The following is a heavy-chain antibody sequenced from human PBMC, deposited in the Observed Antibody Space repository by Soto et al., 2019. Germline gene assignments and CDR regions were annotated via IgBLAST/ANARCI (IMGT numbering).Heavy chain of an antibody. CDR3: ARDFVPDYTVTTHVNWFDP. J-gene: IGHJ5*02. Sequence: PSETLSLTCTVSGASVSSGSYYWSCIRQPPGKGLEWIGHIYYSGSTNYNPSLKSRVTISVDTSKNQFSLKLSSVTAADTAVYYCARDFVPDYTVTTHVNWFDPWGQGTLVTVS. D-gene: IGHD4-17*01. V-gene: IGHV4-61*01. CDR2: IYYSGST. CDR1: GASVSSGSYY.